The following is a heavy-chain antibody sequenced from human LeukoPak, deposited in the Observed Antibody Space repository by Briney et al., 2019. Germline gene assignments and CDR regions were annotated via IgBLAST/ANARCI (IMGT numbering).Heavy chain of an antibody. CDR1: GGSISSYY. J-gene: IGHJ6*03. V-gene: IGHV4-59*12. D-gene: IGHD6-13*01. CDR3: ARDRASSSSPDWEYYYYYMDV. Sequence: SETLSLTCTVSGGSISSYYWSWIRPPPGKGLEWIGYIYYSGSTNYNPSLKSRVTISVDTSKNQFSLKLSSVTAADTAVYYCARDRASSSSPDWEYYYYYMDVWGKGTTVTVSS. CDR2: IYYSGST.